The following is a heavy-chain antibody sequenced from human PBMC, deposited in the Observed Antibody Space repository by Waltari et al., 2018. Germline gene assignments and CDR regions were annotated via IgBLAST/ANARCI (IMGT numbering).Heavy chain of an antibody. J-gene: IGHJ4*02. CDR3: ARRGRNWYFY. CDR2: INHSGST. V-gene: IGHV4-34*01. D-gene: IGHD6-13*01. Sequence: QVQLQQWGAGLLKASETLSLSCAVYGGSSSYYFWSWIRQSPGKGLEWIGEINHSGSTNYNPSLKSRVAMSVDTSKKQFSLNLNSVTAADTAIYYCARRGRNWYFYWGQGTLVTVSS. CDR1: GGSSSYYF.